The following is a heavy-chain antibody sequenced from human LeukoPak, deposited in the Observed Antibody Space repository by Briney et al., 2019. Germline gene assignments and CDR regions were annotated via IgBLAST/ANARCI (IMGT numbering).Heavy chain of an antibody. CDR2: IRSKAYGGTT. J-gene: IGHJ6*03. Sequence: GGSLRLSCTASGFTFGDYAMSWVRQAPGKGLEWVGFIRSKAYGGTTEYAASVKGRFTISRDDSKSIAYLQMNSLKTEDTAVYYCTRVDHYYDSSGYYPLQRGSHYYYMDVWGKGTTVTVSS. D-gene: IGHD3-22*01. V-gene: IGHV3-49*04. CDR3: TRVDHYYDSSGYYPLQRGSHYYYMDV. CDR1: GFTFGDYA.